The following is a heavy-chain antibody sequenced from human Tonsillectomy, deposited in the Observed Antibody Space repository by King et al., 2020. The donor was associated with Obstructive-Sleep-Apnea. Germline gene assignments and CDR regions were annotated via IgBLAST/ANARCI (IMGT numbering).Heavy chain of an antibody. CDR2: IYHSGST. V-gene: IGHV4-38-2*01. J-gene: IGHJ4*02. CDR1: GSSIISVYY. D-gene: IGHD3-22*01. CDR3: ARTTYFYDSSGYYPSYSYLDY. Sequence: VQLQESGPGLVKPSETLSLTCAVSGSSIISVYYWGWIRQPPGKGLEWIGSIYHSGSTYYNPSLKSRVTISVDTSKNHFSLKLTSVTAADTAVYYCARTTYFYDSSGYYPSYSYLDYWGQGTLVTGPS.